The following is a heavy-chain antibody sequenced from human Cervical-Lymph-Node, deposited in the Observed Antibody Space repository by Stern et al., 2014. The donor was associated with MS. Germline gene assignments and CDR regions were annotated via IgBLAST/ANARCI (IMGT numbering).Heavy chain of an antibody. D-gene: IGHD4/OR15-4a*01. J-gene: IGHJ5*02. V-gene: IGHV4-31*03. CDR1: GGSIISGDFY. Sequence: QVQLQESGPGLVKPSQTLSLTCTVSGGSIISGDFYWSWIRQLPGKGLEWIGCIYYSGSTYYNPARNIRVTISVDTANNQFSLKLSSGTAADTAVYYCARRAGGSDNYFDPWGQGTLVTVSS. CDR2: IYYSGST. CDR3: ARRAGGSDNYFDP.